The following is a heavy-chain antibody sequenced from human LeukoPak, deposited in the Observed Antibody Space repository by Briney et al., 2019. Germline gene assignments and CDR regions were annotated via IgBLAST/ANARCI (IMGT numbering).Heavy chain of an antibody. V-gene: IGHV1-2*02. CDR1: GYTFTGYY. D-gene: IGHD3-22*01. J-gene: IGHJ6*02. Sequence: ASVKVSCKASGYTFTGYYMHWVRQAPGQGLEWMGWINPNSGGTNYAQKFQGRVTMTRDTSISTAYMELSRLRSDDTAVYYCARVLGNYYYDSSGYYPTRRYYYYGMDVWGQGTTVTVSS. CDR3: ARVLGNYYYDSSGYYPTRRYYYYGMDV. CDR2: INPNSGGT.